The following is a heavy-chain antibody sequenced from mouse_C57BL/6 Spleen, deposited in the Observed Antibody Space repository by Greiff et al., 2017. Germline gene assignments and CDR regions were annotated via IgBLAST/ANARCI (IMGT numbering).Heavy chain of an antibody. CDR3: ARRDYGAGFAY. D-gene: IGHD1-1*01. CDR1: GFTFSSYG. CDR2: ISSGGSYT. V-gene: IGHV5-6*01. Sequence: EVQLMESGGDLVKPGGSLKLSCAASGFTFSSYGMSWVRQTPDKRLEWVATISSGGSYTYYPDSVKGRFTISRDNAENTPYLQMSSLKSEDTAVYYCARRDYGAGFAYWGQGTLVTVSA. J-gene: IGHJ3*01.